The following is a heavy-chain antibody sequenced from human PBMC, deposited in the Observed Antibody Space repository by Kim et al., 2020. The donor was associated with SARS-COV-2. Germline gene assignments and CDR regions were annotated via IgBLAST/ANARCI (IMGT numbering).Heavy chain of an antibody. Sequence: SETLSLTCTVSGGSISSGGYYWSWIHQHPGKGLEWIGYIYYSGSTYYNPSLKSRVTISVDTSKNQFSLKLSSVTAADTAVYYCARDLIPRPNYYGSGSYAFDIWGQGTMVTVSS. CDR1: GGSISSGGYY. CDR3: ARDLIPRPNYYGSGSYAFDI. V-gene: IGHV4-31*03. D-gene: IGHD3-10*01. J-gene: IGHJ3*02. CDR2: IYYSGST.